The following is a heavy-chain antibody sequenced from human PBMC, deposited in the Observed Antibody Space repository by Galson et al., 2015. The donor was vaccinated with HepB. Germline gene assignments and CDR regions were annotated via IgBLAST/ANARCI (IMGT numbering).Heavy chain of an antibody. J-gene: IGHJ5*02. CDR1: GYTFTGYY. D-gene: IGHD1-26*01. CDR2: IDPNSGGT. Sequence: SVKVSCKASGYTFTGYYMHWVRQAPGQGLEWMGWIDPNSGGTNYAQNFQGRVTMTRDMSVSTAYMDLNNLRSDDTAVYYCARAYSGSYTDWFDPWGQGTLVTVSS. V-gene: IGHV1-2*02. CDR3: ARAYSGSYTDWFDP.